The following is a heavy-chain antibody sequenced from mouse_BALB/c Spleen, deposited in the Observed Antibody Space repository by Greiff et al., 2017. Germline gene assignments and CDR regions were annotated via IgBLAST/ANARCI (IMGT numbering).Heavy chain of an antibody. CDR2: ISYSGST. V-gene: IGHV3-2*02. CDR1: GYSITSDYA. CDR3: ASLNYYGSVDY. D-gene: IGHD1-1*01. J-gene: IGHJ4*01. Sequence: EVKLMESGPGLVKPSQSLSLTCTVTGYSITSDYAWNWIRQFPGNKLEWMGYISYSGSTSYNPSLKSRISITRDTSKNQFFLQLNSVTTEDTATYYCASLNYYGSVDYWGQGTSVTVSS.